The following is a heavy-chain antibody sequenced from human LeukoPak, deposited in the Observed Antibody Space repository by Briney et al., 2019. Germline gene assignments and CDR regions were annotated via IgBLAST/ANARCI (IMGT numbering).Heavy chain of an antibody. J-gene: IGHJ6*03. Sequence: SETLSLTCTVSGGSISSYFWSWIRQSPGKGLEWIGYIYYSGSTNYNPSLKSRGTISVDTSKNQFSLKLSSVTAADTAVYYCARTTEGGYTYDYFYYYYMDVWGKGTTVTISS. V-gene: IGHV4-59*01. CDR2: IYYSGST. D-gene: IGHD5-18*01. CDR1: GGSISSYF. CDR3: ARTTEGGYTYDYFYYYYMDV.